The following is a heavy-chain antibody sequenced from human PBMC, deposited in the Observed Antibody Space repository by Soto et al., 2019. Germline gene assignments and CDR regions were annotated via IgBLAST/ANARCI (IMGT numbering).Heavy chain of an antibody. D-gene: IGHD2-21*02. CDR3: ARDLGIVVVTAIPGAFDI. J-gene: IGHJ3*02. Sequence: QVQLVQSGAEVKKPGSSVKVSCKASGGTFSSNAISWVRQAPGQGLEWMGGIIPIFGTANYAQKFQGRVTITADESTSTAYMELSSLRSEDTAVYYCARDLGIVVVTAIPGAFDIWGQGTMVTVSS. CDR2: IIPIFGTA. V-gene: IGHV1-69*01. CDR1: GGTFSSNA.